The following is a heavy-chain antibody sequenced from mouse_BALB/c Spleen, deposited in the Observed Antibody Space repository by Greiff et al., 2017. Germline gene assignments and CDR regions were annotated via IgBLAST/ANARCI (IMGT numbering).Heavy chain of an antibody. D-gene: IGHD1-1*01. CDR3: DKSGSGGWYFDV. CDR1: GFSLTSYG. Sequence: QVQLKESGPGLVAPSQSLSISCTVSGFSLTSYGVSWVRQPPGKGLEWLGVICGDGSTNYHSALISRLSISKDNAKSQAFLKRNRLQTDDTATYCCDKSGSGGWYFDVWGAGTTVTVSS. CDR2: ICGDGST. J-gene: IGHJ1*01. V-gene: IGHV2-3*01.